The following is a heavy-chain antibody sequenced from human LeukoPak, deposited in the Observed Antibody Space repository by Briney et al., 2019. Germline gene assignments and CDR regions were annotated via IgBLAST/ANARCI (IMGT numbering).Heavy chain of an antibody. CDR3: AKDGGGYYPSYYYYMDV. D-gene: IGHD3-22*01. CDR2: ISSSSSHT. CDR1: GFTFSRNS. J-gene: IGHJ6*03. Sequence: GGSLRLSCAASGFTFSRNSMNWVRQTPGKGLEWVSSISSSSSHTYYADSVKGRFTISRDNAKNSLYLQMNSLRAEDTAVYYCAKDGGGYYPSYYYYMDVWGKGTTVTISS. V-gene: IGHV3-21*01.